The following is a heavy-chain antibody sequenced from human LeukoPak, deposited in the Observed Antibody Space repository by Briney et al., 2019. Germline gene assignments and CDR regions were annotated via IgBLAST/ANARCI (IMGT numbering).Heavy chain of an antibody. CDR2: ISYDGSNE. CDR1: GFTFSRYV. D-gene: IGHD6-6*01. V-gene: IGHV3-30*04. J-gene: IGHJ4*02. Sequence: GGSLRLSCAASGFTFSRYVMHWVRQPPGKGLEWVAVISYDGSNEYYADSVKGRFTISRDNSKNTLNVQMNSLRAEDTAVYYCARVLSVAARPFDYWGQGTLVTVSS. CDR3: ARVLSVAARPFDY.